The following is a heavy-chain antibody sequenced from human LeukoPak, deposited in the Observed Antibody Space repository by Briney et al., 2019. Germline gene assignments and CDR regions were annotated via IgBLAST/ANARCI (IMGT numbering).Heavy chain of an antibody. CDR1: GITFDDYG. Sequence: GGSLRLSCAASGITFDDYGMSWVRQAPGKGLEWVSGINWNGGSTGYADSVKGRFTISRDNAKNSLYLQMNSLRAEDTAVYYCARDGSRGNLVTAPDYWGQGTLVTVSS. D-gene: IGHD2-21*02. CDR3: ARDGSRGNLVTAPDY. V-gene: IGHV3-20*04. CDR2: INWNGGST. J-gene: IGHJ4*02.